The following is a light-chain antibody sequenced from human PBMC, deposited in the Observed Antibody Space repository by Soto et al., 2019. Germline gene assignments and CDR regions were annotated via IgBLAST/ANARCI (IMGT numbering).Light chain of an antibody. CDR3: QVWDSSSDPVV. Sequence: SYELTQPPSVSVAPGKTARITCGGNNIGRKSVHWYQQKPGQAPVLVIYYDSDRPSGIPERFSGSNSGNTATLTISRVEAWDEADYYCQVWDSSSDPVVFGGGTKLTVL. J-gene: IGLJ2*01. CDR1: NIGRKS. CDR2: YDS. V-gene: IGLV3-21*04.